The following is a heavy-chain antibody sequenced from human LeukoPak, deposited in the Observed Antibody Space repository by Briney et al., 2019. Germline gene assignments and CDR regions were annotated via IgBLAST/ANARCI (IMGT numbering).Heavy chain of an antibody. J-gene: IGHJ4*02. Sequence: ASVKVSCKASGYTFTSYDINWVRQAPGQGLEWMGWMNPNSGNTVYAQKFQCRVTMTRNTSISTAYMELSSLRSEDTAVYYCARGKRLLWFGELLSWDYWGQGTLVTVSS. CDR3: ARGKRLLWFGELLSWDY. D-gene: IGHD3-10*01. CDR2: MNPNSGNT. V-gene: IGHV1-8*01. CDR1: GYTFTSYD.